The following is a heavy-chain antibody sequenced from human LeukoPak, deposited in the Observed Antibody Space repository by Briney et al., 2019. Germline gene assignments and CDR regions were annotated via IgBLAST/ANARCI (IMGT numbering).Heavy chain of an antibody. Sequence: SGGTLRLSCAASGFTFSSYGMSWVRQAPGKGLEWVSAISGSGGSTYYADSVKGRFTISRDNSRNTVYLQMNSLRAEDTAFYYCGKEDLVLVTPYIDYWGQGTLVTVSS. D-gene: IGHD3-22*01. CDR2: ISGSGGST. CDR3: GKEDLVLVTPYIDY. V-gene: IGHV3-23*01. J-gene: IGHJ4*02. CDR1: GFTFSSYG.